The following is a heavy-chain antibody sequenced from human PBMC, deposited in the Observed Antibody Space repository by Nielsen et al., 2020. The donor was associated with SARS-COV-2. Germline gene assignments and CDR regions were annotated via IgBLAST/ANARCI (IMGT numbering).Heavy chain of an antibody. CDR1: GASMSTGGYA. Sequence: SETLSLTCAVSGASMSTGGYAWSWVRQPPGQGLEWIGYVYHTGNTYVTPSLKSRVSLSVDTSKNQFSLKLTSLTAADTAVYYCARVNYGLFWYFDVWGRGTLVSASS. D-gene: IGHD4-17*01. J-gene: IGHJ2*01. CDR3: ARVNYGLFWYFDV. V-gene: IGHV4-30-2*01. CDR2: VYHTGNT.